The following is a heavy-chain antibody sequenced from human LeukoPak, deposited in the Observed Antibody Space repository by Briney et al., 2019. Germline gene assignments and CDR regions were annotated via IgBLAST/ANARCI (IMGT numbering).Heavy chain of an antibody. V-gene: IGHV3-53*01. D-gene: IGHD2-8*01. J-gene: IGHJ6*02. CDR1: GFTVSSNY. Sequence: GGSLRLSCAASGFTVSSNYMSWVRQAPGKGLEWVSVIYSGGSTYYADSVKGRFTISRDNSKNTLYLQMNSLRAEDTAVYYCASADGVSYSYGMDVWGQGTTVTVSS. CDR2: IYSGGST. CDR3: ASADGVSYSYGMDV.